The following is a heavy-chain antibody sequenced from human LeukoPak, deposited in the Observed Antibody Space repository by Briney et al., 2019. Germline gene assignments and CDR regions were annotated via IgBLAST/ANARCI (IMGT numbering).Heavy chain of an antibody. CDR2: IYYSGST. V-gene: IGHV4-59*01. CDR3: ARAFSSGWYPYSIGGLWFDF. CDR1: GGSISSYY. J-gene: IGHJ4*02. Sequence: SETLSLTCTVSGGSISSYYWSWVRQPPGKGLEWIGYIYYSGSTNCNPSLKNRVTVSVDTSKNQFSLKLSSVTAADTDGYYCARAFSSGWYPYSIGGLWFDFWGQGTLVTVSS. D-gene: IGHD6-19*01.